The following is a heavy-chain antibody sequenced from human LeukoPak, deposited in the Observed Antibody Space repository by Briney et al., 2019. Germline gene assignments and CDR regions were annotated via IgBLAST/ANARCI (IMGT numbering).Heavy chain of an antibody. CDR2: IYYSGST. J-gene: IGHJ4*02. CDR3: ARITGDGRDFDY. V-gene: IGHV4-39*01. CDR1: GGSISSSSYY. Sequence: KSSETLSLTCAVSGGSISSSSYYWGWIRQPPGKGLEWIENIYYSGSTYYNPSLKSRVTISVDTSKNQFSLKLSSVTAADTAVYYCARITGDGRDFDYWGQGTLVTVSS. D-gene: IGHD7-27*01.